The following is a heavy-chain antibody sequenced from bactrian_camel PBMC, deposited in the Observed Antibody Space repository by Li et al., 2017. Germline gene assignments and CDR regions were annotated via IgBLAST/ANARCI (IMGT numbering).Heavy chain of an antibody. CDR1: GSIDGTNC. Sequence: HVQLVESGGGSVQAGGSLRLSCEVSGSIDGTNCIGWFRRYPGKEREGVAAIVTLGGTTYYDDSVRGRFTISRDIKKNTVVLQMNDLRPEDTAMYYCAVEGRYCSQNPLLPANVWGQGTQVTVS. CDR3: AVEGRYCSQNPLLPANV. CDR2: IVTLGGTT. V-gene: IGHV3S53*01. J-gene: IGHJ4*01. D-gene: IGHD6*01.